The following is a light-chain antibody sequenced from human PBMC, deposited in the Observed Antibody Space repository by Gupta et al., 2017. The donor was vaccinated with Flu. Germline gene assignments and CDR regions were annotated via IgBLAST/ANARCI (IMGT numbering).Light chain of an antibody. CDR3: QQDDNLPIT. V-gene: IGKV1-33*01. CDR1: QDISNY. J-gene: IGKJ3*01. Sequence: DIQMTQSPSSLSASVGDRVTITCQASQDISNYLNWYQQKPGKAPKLLIYDASNLETGVPSRFSGSGSGTDFTFTISSLQPEDIATYYCQQDDNLPITFGHGTTVDIK. CDR2: DAS.